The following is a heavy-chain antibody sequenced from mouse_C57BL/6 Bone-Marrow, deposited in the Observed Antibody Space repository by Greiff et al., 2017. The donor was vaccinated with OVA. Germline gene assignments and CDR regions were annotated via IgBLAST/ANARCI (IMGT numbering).Heavy chain of an antibody. Sequence: QVQLKQPGAELVKPGASVKLSCKASGYTFTSYWMHWVKQRPGQGLEWIGMIHPNSGSTNYNEKFKSKATLTVDKSSSTAYMQLSSLTSEDSAVYYCARSANYYGSRGWYFDVWGTGTTVTVSS. D-gene: IGHD1-1*01. CDR3: ARSANYYGSRGWYFDV. CDR1: GYTFTSYW. J-gene: IGHJ1*03. CDR2: IHPNSGST. V-gene: IGHV1-64*01.